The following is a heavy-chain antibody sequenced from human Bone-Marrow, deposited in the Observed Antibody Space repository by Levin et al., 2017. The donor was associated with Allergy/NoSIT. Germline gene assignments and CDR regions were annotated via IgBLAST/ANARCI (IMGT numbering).Heavy chain of an antibody. CDR1: GGSISNSGYY. J-gene: IGHJ6*02. Sequence: SETLSLTCTVSGGSISNSGYYWGWIRQPPGEGLEWIGSIYYSGTTYYNPSLHGGATIFVDTSKNQVALEVISVTAADTAVYYCAAGGNSGLGYYYYYGVDVWGPGTTVTVSS. D-gene: IGHD4-23*01. CDR2: IYYSGTT. V-gene: IGHV4-39*01. CDR3: AAGGNSGLGYYYYYGVDV.